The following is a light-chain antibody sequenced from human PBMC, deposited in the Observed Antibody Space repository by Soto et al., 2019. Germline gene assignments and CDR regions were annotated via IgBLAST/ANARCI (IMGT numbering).Light chain of an antibody. V-gene: IGLV1-44*01. CDR3: EAWDETLDGLYV. CDR1: SSNVAINP. CDR2: ETD. Sequence: QSVLTQPPSVSGTPGQRVTISCSGSSSNVAINPVNWYQHLPGAPPRLLIYETDRRSSGVPDRFSASKSGTSASLAISGLTSEDEADYYCEAWDETLDGLYVFGTGTKVTVL. J-gene: IGLJ1*01.